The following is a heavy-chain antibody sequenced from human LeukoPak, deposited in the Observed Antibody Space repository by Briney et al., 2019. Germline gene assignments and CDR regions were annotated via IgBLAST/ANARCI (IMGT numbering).Heavy chain of an antibody. J-gene: IGHJ4*02. CDR3: AKDMNVVVTAIDY. D-gene: IGHD2-21*02. Sequence: PGRSLRLSCAASGFTFDDYAMHWVRQAPGKGLEWVSGISWNSGSIGYADSVKGRFTIFRDNAKNSLYLQMNSLRAEDTALYYCAKDMNVVVTAIDYWGQGTLVTVSS. V-gene: IGHV3-9*01. CDR2: ISWNSGSI. CDR1: GFTFDDYA.